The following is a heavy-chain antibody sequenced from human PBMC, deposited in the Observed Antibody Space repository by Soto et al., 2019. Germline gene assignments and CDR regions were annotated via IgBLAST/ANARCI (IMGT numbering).Heavy chain of an antibody. CDR2: ISGSGGST. CDR1: GFTFSSYA. J-gene: IGHJ4*02. CDR3: AKDRNSCGRGRGGFDY. D-gene: IGHD5-18*01. V-gene: IGHV3-23*01. Sequence: EVQLLESGGGLVQPGGSLRLSCAASGFTFSSYAMSWVRQAPGKGLEWVSAISGSGGSTYYADSVKGRFTISRDNSKNTLYLQMNSLRGEDTAVYDCAKDRNSCGRGRGGFDYWGQGTLVTVSS.